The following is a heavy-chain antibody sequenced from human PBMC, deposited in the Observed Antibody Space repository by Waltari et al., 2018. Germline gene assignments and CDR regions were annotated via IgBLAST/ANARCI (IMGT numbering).Heavy chain of an antibody. Sequence: EVQLVESGGGLVKPGGSLRLSCAASGFTFSSYSMNWVRQAPGKGLERVSSISSSSSYIDYADSVKGRLTISRDNAKNSLYLQMNSLRAEDTAVYYCARGKYCSGGSCYSDYWGQGTLVTVSS. CDR1: GFTFSSYS. J-gene: IGHJ4*02. V-gene: IGHV3-21*01. CDR2: ISSSSSYI. D-gene: IGHD2-15*01. CDR3: ARGKYCSGGSCYSDY.